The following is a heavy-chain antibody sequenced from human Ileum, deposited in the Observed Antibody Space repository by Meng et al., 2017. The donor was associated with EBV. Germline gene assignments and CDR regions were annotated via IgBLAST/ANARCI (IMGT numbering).Heavy chain of an antibody. CDR1: GGSISSSKW. CDR2: IYHSGST. V-gene: IGHV4-4*02. CDR3: ARVGQWLPIDY. D-gene: IGHD6-19*01. J-gene: IGHJ4*02. Sequence: QSRLRGWGPGLVKPSGTLSLPCAVSGGSISSSKWWSWVRQPPGKGLEWIGEIYHSGSTNYNPFLKSRVTISVDKSKNQFSLNLSSVTAADTAVYYCARVGQWLPIDYWGQGTLVTVSS.